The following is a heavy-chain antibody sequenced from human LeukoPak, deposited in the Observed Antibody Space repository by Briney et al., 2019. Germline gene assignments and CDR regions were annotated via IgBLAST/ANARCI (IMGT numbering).Heavy chain of an antibody. CDR1: GFTFSSYS. D-gene: IGHD3-22*01. V-gene: IGHV3-48*04. CDR3: AREDDTMIVVVTEGLDY. CDR2: ISSSSSTI. Sequence: GGSLRLSCAASGFTFSSYSMNWVRQAPGKGLEWVSYISSSSSTIYYADSVKGRFTISRDNAKNSLYLQMNSLRAEDTAVYYCAREDDTMIVVVTEGLDYWGQGTLVTVSS. J-gene: IGHJ4*02.